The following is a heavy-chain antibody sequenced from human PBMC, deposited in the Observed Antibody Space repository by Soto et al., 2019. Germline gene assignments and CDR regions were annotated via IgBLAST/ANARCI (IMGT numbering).Heavy chain of an antibody. D-gene: IGHD3-22*01. Sequence: GESLKISCKGSGYSFTSYWISWVRQMPGKGLEWMGRIDPSDSYTNYSPSFQGHVTISADKSISTAYLQWSSLKASDTAMYYCATLEPYYDSSGSHFDYWGHGTLVTVSS. J-gene: IGHJ4*01. CDR2: IDPSDSYT. CDR3: ATLEPYYDSSGSHFDY. CDR1: GYSFTSYW. V-gene: IGHV5-10-1*01.